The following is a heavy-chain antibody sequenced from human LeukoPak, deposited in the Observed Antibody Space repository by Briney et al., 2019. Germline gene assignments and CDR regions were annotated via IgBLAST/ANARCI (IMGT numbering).Heavy chain of an antibody. V-gene: IGHV1-2*02. CDR2: INPNSGGT. Sequence: GASAKVSCKASGYTFTGYYMHWVRQAPGQGLEWMGWINPNSGGTNYAQKFQGRVTMTRDTSISTAYMELSRLRSDDTAVYYCACHRDYYGSGSYLAFDIWGQGTMVTVSS. D-gene: IGHD3-10*01. CDR1: GYTFTGYY. J-gene: IGHJ3*02. CDR3: ACHRDYYGSGSYLAFDI.